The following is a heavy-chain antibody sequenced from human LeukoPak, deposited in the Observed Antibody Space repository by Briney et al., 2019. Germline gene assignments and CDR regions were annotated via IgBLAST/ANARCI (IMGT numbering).Heavy chain of an antibody. D-gene: IGHD2-2*01. CDR3: ATIPTSCLNPCPDY. Sequence: ASVEVSCKVSGYTFTDYYMHWVQQAPGKGLEWMGLVDPEDGETIYAEKFQGRVTITADTSTDTAYMELSSLRSEDPAVYYCATIPTSCLNPCPDYWGQGTLVTVSS. CDR2: VDPEDGET. V-gene: IGHV1-69-2*01. J-gene: IGHJ4*02. CDR1: GYTFTDYY.